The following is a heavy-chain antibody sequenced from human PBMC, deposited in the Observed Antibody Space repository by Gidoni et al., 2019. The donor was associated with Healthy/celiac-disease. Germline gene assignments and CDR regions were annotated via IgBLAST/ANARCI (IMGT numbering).Heavy chain of an antibody. V-gene: IGHV1-69*04. CDR3: ARHEVRGGGEDWFDP. Sequence: QVQLVQSGAEVKKPGSSVKVSCKASGGTFSSYAISWVRQAPGQGLEWMGRIIPILGIANYAQKFQGRVTITADKSTSTAYMELSSLRSEDTAVYYCARHEVRGGGEDWFDPWGQGTLVTVSS. CDR1: GGTFSSYA. J-gene: IGHJ5*02. D-gene: IGHD3-10*01. CDR2: IIPILGIA.